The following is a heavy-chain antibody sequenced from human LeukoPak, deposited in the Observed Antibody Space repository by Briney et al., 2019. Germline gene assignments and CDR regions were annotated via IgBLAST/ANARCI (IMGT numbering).Heavy chain of an antibody. J-gene: IGHJ4*02. CDR3: ARSPTMVRGVHYFDY. Sequence: PSETLSLTCTVSGGSISSYYWSWIRQPPGKGLEWIGYIYYSGSTNYNPSLKSRVTISVDKSKNQFSLKLSSVTAADTAVYYCARSPTMVRGVHYFDYWGQGTLVTVSS. D-gene: IGHD3-10*01. V-gene: IGHV4-59*12. CDR2: IYYSGST. CDR1: GGSISSYY.